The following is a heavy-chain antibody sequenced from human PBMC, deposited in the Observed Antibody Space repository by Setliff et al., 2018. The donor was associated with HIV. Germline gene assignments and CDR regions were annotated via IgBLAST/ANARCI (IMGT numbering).Heavy chain of an antibody. CDR3: ATPLSHDSSGREPFDY. J-gene: IGHJ4*02. Sequence: GASVKVSCKASGGTFSSYAISWVRQAPGQGLEWMGGIIPIFGTTNYAQKFQGRVTITADTSTDTAYMELSSLRSEDTAVYYCATPLSHDSSGREPFDYWGQGTLVTVSS. V-gene: IGHV1-69*06. CDR2: IIPIFGTT. D-gene: IGHD3-22*01. CDR1: GGTFSSYA.